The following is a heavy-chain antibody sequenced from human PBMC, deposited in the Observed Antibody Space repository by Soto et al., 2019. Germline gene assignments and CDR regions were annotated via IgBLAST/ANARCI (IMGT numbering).Heavy chain of an antibody. CDR3: ARDGGEVIPAAIGGGYGMDV. CDR1: GFTFSDYY. V-gene: IGHV3-11*06. J-gene: IGHJ6*02. CDR2: ISGSNIYT. Sequence: QVRLVESGGGLVKPGGSLRLSCAASGFTFSDYYMSWIRQAPGKGLEWISYISGSNIYTNYADSVKGRFTISRDNANNSLYLQMDSLRVEDTAVYYCARDGGEVIPAAIGGGYGMDVWGQGTTVTVSS. D-gene: IGHD2-2*01.